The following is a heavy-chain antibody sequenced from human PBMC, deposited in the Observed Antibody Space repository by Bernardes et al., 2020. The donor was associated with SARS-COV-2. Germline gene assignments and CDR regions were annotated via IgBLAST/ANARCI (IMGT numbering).Heavy chain of an antibody. D-gene: IGHD3-22*01. CDR3: AKVKTYYTNTDPFDI. CDR2: INWNRGGI. J-gene: IGHJ3*02. CDR1: GFIFDDYA. V-gene: IGHV3-9*01. Sequence: GGSLRLSCVASGFIFDDYAMHWVRQAPGKGLEWVSGINWNRGGIGYVDSVKGRFTISRDNAKNSLYLQMNSLRPEDTALYFCAKVKTYYTNTDPFDIWGQGTMVTVSS.